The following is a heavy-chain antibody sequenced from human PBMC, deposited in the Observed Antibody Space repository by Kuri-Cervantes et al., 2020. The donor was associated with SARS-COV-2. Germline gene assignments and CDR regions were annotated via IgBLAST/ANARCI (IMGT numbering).Heavy chain of an antibody. D-gene: IGHD3-9*01. CDR2: INSDGSST. CDR1: GFTFSSYW. J-gene: IGHJ6*02. V-gene: IGHV3-74*01. CDR3: ARPQSGVLRYFDWVGNYYYYGMDV. Sequence: GGSLRLSCAASGFTFSSYWMHWVRQAPGKGLVWVSRINSDGSSTSYADSVKGRFTISRDNAKNTLYLQMNSLRAEDTAVYYCARPQSGVLRYFDWVGNYYYYGMDVWGQGTTVTVSS.